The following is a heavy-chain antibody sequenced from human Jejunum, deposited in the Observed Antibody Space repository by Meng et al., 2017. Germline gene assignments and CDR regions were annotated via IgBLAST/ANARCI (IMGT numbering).Heavy chain of an antibody. CDR3: VRSPREDTSTVTFDY. CDR2: ISYDGSSQ. CDR1: GFTLSSNA. Sequence: GESLKISCVASGFTLSSNAMNWVRQAPGKGLEWVAIISYDGSSQHYADSVRGRFTISRDNSKNTLYLQMDSPSADDTAVYYCVRSPREDTSTVTFDYWGQGTLVTVSS. V-gene: IGHV3-30*04. D-gene: IGHD5-18*01. J-gene: IGHJ4*02.